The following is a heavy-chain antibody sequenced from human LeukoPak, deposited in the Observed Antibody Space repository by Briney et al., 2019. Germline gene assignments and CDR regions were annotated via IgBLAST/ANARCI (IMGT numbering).Heavy chain of an antibody. Sequence: GASVKVSCKASGYTFTSYGISWVRQAPGQGLEWMGWISAYNGNTNYAQKLQGRVTMTTDTSTSTAYMELRSLRSDDTAVYYCARDLPRYCSGGSCDDYWGREPWSPSPQ. J-gene: IGHJ4*02. V-gene: IGHV1-18*01. CDR2: ISAYNGNT. CDR3: ARDLPRYCSGGSCDDY. CDR1: GYTFTSYG. D-gene: IGHD2-15*01.